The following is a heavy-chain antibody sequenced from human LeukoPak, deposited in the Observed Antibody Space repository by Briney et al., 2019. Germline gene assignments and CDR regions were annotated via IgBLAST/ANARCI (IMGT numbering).Heavy chain of an antibody. Sequence: PGGSLRLSCAASGFTFSSYAMSWVRQAPGKGLEWVSAISGSGGSTYYADSVKGRFTISRDNAKNSLYLQMNSLRAEDTAVYYCARTSGSYYKADAFDIWGQGTMVTVSS. CDR2: ISGSGGST. CDR3: ARTSGSYYKADAFDI. CDR1: GFTFSSYA. D-gene: IGHD1-26*01. V-gene: IGHV3-23*01. J-gene: IGHJ3*02.